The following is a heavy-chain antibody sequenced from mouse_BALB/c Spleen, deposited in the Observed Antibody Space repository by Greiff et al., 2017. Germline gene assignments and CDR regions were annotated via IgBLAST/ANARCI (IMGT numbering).Heavy chain of an antibody. Sequence: EVMLVESGGGLVQPGGSRKLSCAASGFTFSSFGMHWVRQAPEKGLEWVAYISSGSSTIYYADTVKGRFTISRDNPKNTLFLQMTSLRSEDTAMYYCSRDDGFAYWGQGTLVTVSA. CDR1: GFTFSSFG. CDR2: ISSGSSTI. J-gene: IGHJ3*01. CDR3: SRDDGFAY. D-gene: IGHD2-3*01. V-gene: IGHV5-17*02.